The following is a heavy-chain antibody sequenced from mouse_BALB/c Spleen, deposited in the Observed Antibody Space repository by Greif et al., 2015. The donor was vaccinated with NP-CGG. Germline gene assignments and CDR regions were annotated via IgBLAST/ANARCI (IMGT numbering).Heavy chain of an antibody. Sequence: VHLVESGPDLAAPSQSLSITCTVSGFSLTSYGVHWVRQPPGKGLEWLVVIWRDGSTTYNSALKSRLSISKDNSKSQVFLKMNSLQTDDTAMYYCARHHYYGSSYAMDYWGQGTSVTVSS. D-gene: IGHD1-1*01. CDR1: GFSLTSYG. CDR3: ARHHYYGSSYAMDY. CDR2: IWRDGST. J-gene: IGHJ4*01. V-gene: IGHV2-6-2*01.